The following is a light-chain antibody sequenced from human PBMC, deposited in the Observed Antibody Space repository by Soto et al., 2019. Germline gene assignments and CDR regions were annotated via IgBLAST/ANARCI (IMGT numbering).Light chain of an antibody. CDR1: QSISNW. Sequence: DIQMTKSPSTVSSSVGDRVTITCRSSQSISNWLAWYQQKPGKAPKLLIYKASNLESGVPSRFSGSGSGTEFTLTISSLQPDDFATHHCQQAYSTPRPTSGQGTRLE. V-gene: IGKV1-5*03. J-gene: IGKJ5*01. CDR2: KAS. CDR3: QQAYSTPRPT.